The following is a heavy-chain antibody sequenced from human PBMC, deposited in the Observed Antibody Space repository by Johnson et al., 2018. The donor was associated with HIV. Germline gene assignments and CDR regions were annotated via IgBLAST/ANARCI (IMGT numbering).Heavy chain of an antibody. V-gene: IGHV3-30*04. CDR1: GFTFSSYA. Sequence: QEKLVESGGGVVQPGRSLRLSCAASGFTFSSYAMHWVRQAPGKGLEWVAVISYDGSNKYYADSAKGRFTISRDNAKNTLYLQMNSLGAEDTAVYYCAKVIPFEQLVPQGAFDIWGQGTMVTVSS. CDR3: AKVIPFEQLVPQGAFDI. J-gene: IGHJ3*02. CDR2: ISYDGSNK. D-gene: IGHD6-6*01.